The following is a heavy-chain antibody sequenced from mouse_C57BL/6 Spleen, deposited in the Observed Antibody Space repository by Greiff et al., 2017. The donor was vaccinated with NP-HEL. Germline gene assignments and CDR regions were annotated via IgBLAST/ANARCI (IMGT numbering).Heavy chain of an antibody. V-gene: IGHV1-52*01. CDR3: ARADSITTVVAKDY. D-gene: IGHD1-1*01. CDR2: IDPSDSET. J-gene: IGHJ2*01. Sequence: QVQLQQPGAELVRPGSSVKLSCKASGYTFTSYWMHWVKQSPIQGLEWIGNIDPSDSETHYNQKFKDKATLTVDKSSSTAYMQLSSLTSEDSAVYYCARADSITTVVAKDYWGHGTTLTVSS. CDR1: GYTFTSYW.